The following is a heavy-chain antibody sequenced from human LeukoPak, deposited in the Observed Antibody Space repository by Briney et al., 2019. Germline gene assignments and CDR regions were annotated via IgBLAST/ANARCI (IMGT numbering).Heavy chain of an antibody. V-gene: IGHV4-34*01. CDR2: INHSGST. D-gene: IGHD3-16*02. Sequence: PSETLSLTCAVYGGSFSGYYWSWIRQPPGKGLEWIGEINHSGSTNYNPSLKSRVTISVDTSKNQFSLKLSSVTAADTAVYYCARPYYDYVWGSYRIDYWGQGTLVTVSS. CDR3: ARPYYDYVWGSYRIDY. CDR1: GGSFSGYY. J-gene: IGHJ4*02.